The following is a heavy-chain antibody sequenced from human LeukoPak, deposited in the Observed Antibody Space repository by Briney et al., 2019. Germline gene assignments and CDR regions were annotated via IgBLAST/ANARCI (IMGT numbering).Heavy chain of an antibody. J-gene: IGHJ4*02. CDR2: INSDGSST. CDR3: ARDPLDGYSSGWYYFDY. V-gene: IGHV3-74*01. CDR1: GFTFSSYW. D-gene: IGHD6-19*01. Sequence: GGSLRLSCAASGFTFSSYWMHWVCQAPGKGLVWVSRINSDGSSTSYADSVKGRFTISRDNAKNTLYLQMNSLRAEDTAVYYCARDPLDGYSSGWYYFDYWGQGTLVTVSS.